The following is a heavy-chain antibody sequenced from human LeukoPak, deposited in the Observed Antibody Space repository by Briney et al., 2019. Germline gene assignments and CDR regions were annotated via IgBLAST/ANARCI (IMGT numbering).Heavy chain of an antibody. J-gene: IGHJ5*02. CDR1: GGTFSSYA. V-gene: IGHV1-69*05. Sequence: SVKVSCKASGGTFSSYAISWVRQAPGQGLEWMGGIIPIFGTANYAQKFQGRVTITTDESTSTAYMELSSLRSEDTAVYYCARLRDDDYGDYGWFDPWGQGTLVTASS. CDR2: IIPIFGTA. CDR3: ARLRDDDYGDYGWFDP. D-gene: IGHD4-17*01.